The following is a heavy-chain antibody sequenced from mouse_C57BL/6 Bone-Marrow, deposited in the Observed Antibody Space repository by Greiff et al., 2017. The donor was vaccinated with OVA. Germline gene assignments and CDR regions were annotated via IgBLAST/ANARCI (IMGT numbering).Heavy chain of an antibody. CDR3: TGGSSKPYFDY. Sequence: EVKLQESGGGLVQPGGSMKLSCVASGFTFSNYWMNWVRQSPEKGLEWVAQIRLKSDNYATHYAESVKGRFTISRDDFKSSVYLQMNNLRAEDTGIYYCTGGSSKPYFDYWGQGTTLTVSS. V-gene: IGHV6-3*01. D-gene: IGHD1-1*01. CDR2: IRLKSDNYAT. J-gene: IGHJ2*01. CDR1: GFTFSNYW.